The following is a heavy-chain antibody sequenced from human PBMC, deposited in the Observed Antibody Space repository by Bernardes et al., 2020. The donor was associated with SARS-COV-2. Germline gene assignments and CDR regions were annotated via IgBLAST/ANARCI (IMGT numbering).Heavy chain of an antibody. CDR1: GDTFRTFT. Sequence: SVKVSCKASGDTFRTFTISWVRQAPGQGLEWMGRIIPIVGVPNYAQKFQGRVTITADKSTDTAYMELNSLRSEDTAVYYCASDKYDSRAMSWGQGTLVTVFS. CDR2: IIPIVGVP. D-gene: IGHD3-22*01. J-gene: IGHJ4*02. V-gene: IGHV1-69*02. CDR3: ASDKYDSRAMS.